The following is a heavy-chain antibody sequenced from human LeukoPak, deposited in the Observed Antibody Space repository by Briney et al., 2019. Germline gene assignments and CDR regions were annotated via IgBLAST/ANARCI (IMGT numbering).Heavy chain of an antibody. D-gene: IGHD1-26*01. CDR1: GYTFTSYG. CDR2: ISANNGNT. Sequence: GASVKVSCKASGYTFTSYGISWVRQAPGQGLEWMGWISANNGNTNYAQKFQGRVTITTDTSTSTAYMELRSLRSDDTAVYYCANSPTARGHTEGYAFDIWGQGTMVTVSS. V-gene: IGHV1-18*01. CDR3: ANSPTARGHTEGYAFDI. J-gene: IGHJ3*02.